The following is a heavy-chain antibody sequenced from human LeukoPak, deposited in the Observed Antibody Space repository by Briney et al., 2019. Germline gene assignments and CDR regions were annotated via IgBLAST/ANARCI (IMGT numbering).Heavy chain of an antibody. CDR2: TSLTGLT. J-gene: IGHJ4*02. CDR3: SRENGAFSPFGY. V-gene: IGHV4-4*02. CDR1: GGSISNTNG. Sequence: PSETLSLTCGVPGGSISNTNGWSWVRQPPGQGLGWIGETSLTGLTHYNPSLESRVTVSLDKSKNQLSLNLTSVTAADTAVYYCSRENGAFSPFGYWGQGTLVTVLS. D-gene: IGHD2-8*01.